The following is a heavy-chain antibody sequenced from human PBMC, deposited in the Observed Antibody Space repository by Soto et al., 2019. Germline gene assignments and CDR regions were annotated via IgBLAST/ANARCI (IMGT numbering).Heavy chain of an antibody. D-gene: IGHD6-6*01. CDR2: INAHSGGT. V-gene: IGHV1-2*02. Sequence: ASVKVSCKASGFSFTGYYIHWLRQAPGQGLEWMGWINAHSGGTEYAQKFQGRVTLTRDTSIATAYLTLTSLTSDDTALYYCAKDLTRQLAYWLDPWGQGTHVTVSS. J-gene: IGHJ5*02. CDR3: AKDLTRQLAYWLDP. CDR1: GFSFTGYY.